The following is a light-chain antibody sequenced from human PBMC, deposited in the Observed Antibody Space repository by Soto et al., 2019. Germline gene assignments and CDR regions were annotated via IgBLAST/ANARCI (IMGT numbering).Light chain of an antibody. CDR1: QTISGY. Sequence: DIQMTQSPSSLSASVGDRVTVTCRASQTISGYLHWYQQKLGKAPKLLIYDASNLETGVPSRFSGSGSGTEFTFTITSLQPEDIATYYCHQYDTVPYDFGPGTKVDIK. V-gene: IGKV1-33*01. CDR2: DAS. J-gene: IGKJ3*01. CDR3: HQYDTVPYD.